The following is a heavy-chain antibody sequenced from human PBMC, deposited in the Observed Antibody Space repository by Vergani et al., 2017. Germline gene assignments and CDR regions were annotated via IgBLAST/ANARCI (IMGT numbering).Heavy chain of an antibody. V-gene: IGHV1-69*01. CDR3: AGDRSGGWGRGYYYYYMDV. Sequence: QVQLVQSGAEVKKPGSSVKVSCKASGGTLSSYAISWVRQAPGQGLEWMGGTIPIFGTANYAQKFQGRVTITADESTSTAYMELRSLRSEDTAVDYWAGDRSGGWGRGYYYYYMDVWGKGTTVTVSS. CDR2: TIPIFGTA. CDR1: GGTLSSYA. D-gene: IGHD2-21*02. J-gene: IGHJ6*03.